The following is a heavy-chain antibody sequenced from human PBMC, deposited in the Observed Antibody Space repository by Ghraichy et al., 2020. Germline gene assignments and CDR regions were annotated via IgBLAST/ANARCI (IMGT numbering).Heavy chain of an antibody. CDR2: IYYSGST. D-gene: IGHD2-15*01. Sequence: SETLSLTCTVSGGSISSGGYYWSWIRQHPGKGLEWIGYIYYSGSTYYNPSLKSRVTISVDTSKNQFSLKLSSVTAADTAVYYCAGNYQQTGYCSGGSCYEARDYWYFDLWGRGTLVTVSS. CDR3: AGNYQQTGYCSGGSCYEARDYWYFDL. V-gene: IGHV4-31*03. J-gene: IGHJ2*01. CDR1: GGSISSGGYY.